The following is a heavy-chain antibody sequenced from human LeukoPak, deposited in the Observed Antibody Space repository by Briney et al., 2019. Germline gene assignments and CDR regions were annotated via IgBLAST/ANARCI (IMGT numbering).Heavy chain of an antibody. V-gene: IGHV3-23*01. CDR3: AKSPSGGYYDILTGPDHYYGMDV. CDR2: ISGSAGST. CDR1: GFTFSSYA. D-gene: IGHD3-9*01. J-gene: IGHJ6*02. Sequence: GGSLRLSCAASGFTFSSYAMSWVRQAPGKGLEWVSAISGSAGSTYYADSVKGRFTISRDNSKNTLYLQMNSLRAEDTAVYYCAKSPSGGYYDILTGPDHYYGMDVWGQGTTVTVSS.